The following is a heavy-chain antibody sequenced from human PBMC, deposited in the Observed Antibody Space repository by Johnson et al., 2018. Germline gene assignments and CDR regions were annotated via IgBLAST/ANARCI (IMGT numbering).Heavy chain of an antibody. CDR2: IIPIFDTA. CDR1: GGTFSSYA. D-gene: IGHD3-10*01. Sequence: QVQLVQSGAEVKKPGSSVKVSCKASGGTFSSYAISWVRQAPGQGLEWMGGIIPIFDTANYAQKFQGRVTITADESTSTAYTELSSLRSEDTAVYKCAKDLEFGYYGSGSDYYDYHGMDVWGQGTTVTVSS. V-gene: IGHV1-69*01. J-gene: IGHJ6*02. CDR3: AKDLEFGYYGSGSDYYDYHGMDV.